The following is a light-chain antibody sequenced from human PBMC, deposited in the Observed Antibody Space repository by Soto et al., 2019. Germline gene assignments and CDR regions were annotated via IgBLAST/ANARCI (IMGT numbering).Light chain of an antibody. J-gene: IGKJ1*01. V-gene: IGKV2-30*02. CDR2: EVS. Sequence: DVVMTQSPLSLPVTLGQPASISCRSSQSLIHSDGNTYLSWFQQRPGQSPRRLIYEVSDRDSGVXVXXTGSGSGPDFTLEIRRVGDEDVGVYYCMQGTHWPWTCGQGTEVELK. CDR3: MQGTHWPWT. CDR1: QSLIHSDGNTY.